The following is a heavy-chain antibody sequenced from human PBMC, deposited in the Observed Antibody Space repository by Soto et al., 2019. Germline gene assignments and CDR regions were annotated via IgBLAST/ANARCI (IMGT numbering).Heavy chain of an antibody. J-gene: IGHJ4*02. Sequence: SETLSLTCTVSGGXISSYYWSWIRQPPGKGLEWIGYIYYSGSTNYNPSLKSRVTISRDNSKNTLYLQMNSLRTEDTAIYYCARDDEGGSYCDLGYWGQGTLVTVSS. D-gene: IGHD3-10*01. CDR2: IYYSGST. CDR3: ARDDEGGSYCDLGY. CDR1: GGXISSYY. V-gene: IGHV4-59*01.